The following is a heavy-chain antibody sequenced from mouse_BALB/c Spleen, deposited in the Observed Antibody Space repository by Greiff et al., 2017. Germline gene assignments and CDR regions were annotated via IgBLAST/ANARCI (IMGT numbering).Heavy chain of an antibody. CDR2: ISSGSSPI. CDR1: GFTFSSFG. CDR3: ARSGGYYYAMDY. D-gene: IGHD3-1*01. Sequence: EVKLMESGGGLVQPGGSRTLSCAASGFTFSSFGMHWVRQAPEKGLEWVAYISSGSSPIYYADTVKGRFTISRDNPKNTLFLQMTSLRSEDTAMYYCARSGGYYYAMDYWGQGTSVTVSS. V-gene: IGHV5-17*02. J-gene: IGHJ4*01.